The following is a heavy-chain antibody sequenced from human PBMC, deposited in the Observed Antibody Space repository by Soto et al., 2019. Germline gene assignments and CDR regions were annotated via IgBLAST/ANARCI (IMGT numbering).Heavy chain of an antibody. V-gene: IGHV1-8*01. J-gene: IGHJ5*02. D-gene: IGHD3-3*02. Sequence: QVQLVQPGAEVRKPGASVKVSCKASGDIFTNFDFNWGRQATGQGLEWIGWMRANSGDTGHDQKFQGRVSMTRDTSMSTAYMELSSLRAEDTAVYYCARYIYGQGFKAWGQGTLVFVSS. CDR2: MRANSGDT. CDR3: ARYIYGQGFKA. CDR1: GDIFTNFD.